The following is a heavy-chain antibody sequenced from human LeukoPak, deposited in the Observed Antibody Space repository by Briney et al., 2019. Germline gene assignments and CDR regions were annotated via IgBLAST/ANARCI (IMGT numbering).Heavy chain of an antibody. V-gene: IGHV4-39*01. CDR3: ARLLVPGWFDP. J-gene: IGHJ5*02. D-gene: IGHD2-2*01. Sequence: PSETLSLTCTVSGGPISSSSYYWGWIRQPPGKGLEWIGSIYYSGSTYYNPSLKSRVTISVDTSKNQFSLKLSSVTAADTAVYYCARLLVPGWFDPWGQGTLVTVSS. CDR2: IYYSGST. CDR1: GGPISSSSYY.